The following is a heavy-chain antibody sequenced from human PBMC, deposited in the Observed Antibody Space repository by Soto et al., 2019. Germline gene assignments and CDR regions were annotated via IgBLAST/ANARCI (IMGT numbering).Heavy chain of an antibody. D-gene: IGHD5-12*01. V-gene: IGHV3-9*01. CDR1: GFTFDGYA. Sequence: EVQLVESGGGLVQPGRSLRLSCAASGFTFDGYAMHWVRQAPGKGLEWVSGISSNSRHIGYGDTVQGRFTISRGNAKNSLYLQMNRLTPEDTALYYCAREGSGYERGFDDWGQGTLVTVSS. CDR2: ISSNSRHI. J-gene: IGHJ4*02. CDR3: AREGSGYERGFDD.